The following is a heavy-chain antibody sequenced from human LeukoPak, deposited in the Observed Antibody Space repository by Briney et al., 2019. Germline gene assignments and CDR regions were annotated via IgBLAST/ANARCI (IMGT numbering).Heavy chain of an antibody. J-gene: IGHJ5*01. Sequence: GGSLRLSCAASGFTFSIYSMNGVREAPGGGREWGSYISSSRSTIYCADSVRGRLTISRDNAKNSLYLQMNSLRAEDTAVYHCARALRFLEWLFADSWGQGTLVTVSS. D-gene: IGHD3-3*01. CDR3: ARALRFLEWLFADS. V-gene: IGHV3-48*04. CDR1: GFTFSIYS. CDR2: ISSSRSTI.